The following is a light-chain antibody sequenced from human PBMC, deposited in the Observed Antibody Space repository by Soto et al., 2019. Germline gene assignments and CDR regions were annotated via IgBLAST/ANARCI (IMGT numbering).Light chain of an antibody. V-gene: IGKV1-5*01. J-gene: IGKJ1*01. CDR2: DAS. Sequence: DIQMTPSPSTLSASVGDRVTITCRASQSLSSWVAWYQQKPGKAPKLLIYDASSLESGVPSRFSGSGSGTEFTLTISSLQPDDFATYYCQQYNSYPWTFGQGTKVDIK. CDR3: QQYNSYPWT. CDR1: QSLSSW.